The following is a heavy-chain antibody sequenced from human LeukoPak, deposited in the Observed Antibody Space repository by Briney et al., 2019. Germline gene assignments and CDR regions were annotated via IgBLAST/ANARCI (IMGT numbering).Heavy chain of an antibody. V-gene: IGHV4-34*01. CDR3: ARDSSSGYYFIPYYYGMDV. CDR2: INHSGST. Sequence: SETLSLTCAVYGGSFSGYYWSWIRQPPGKGLEWIGEINHSGSTNYNPSLKSRVTISVDTSKNQFSLKLSSVTAADTAVYYCARDSSSGYYFIPYYYGMDVWGQGTTVTVSS. D-gene: IGHD3-22*01. CDR1: GGSFSGYY. J-gene: IGHJ6*02.